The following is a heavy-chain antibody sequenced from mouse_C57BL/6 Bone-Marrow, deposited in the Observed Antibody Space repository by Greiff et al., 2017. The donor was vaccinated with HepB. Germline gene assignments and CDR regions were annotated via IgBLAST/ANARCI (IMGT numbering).Heavy chain of an antibody. D-gene: IGHD2-5*01. CDR3: TTGSNYVWFAD. J-gene: IGHJ3*01. CDR2: IDPENGDT. CDR1: GFNIKDDY. Sequence: VQLQQSGAELVRPGASVKLSCTASGFNIKDDYMHWVKQRPEQGLEWIGWIDPENGDTEYASKFQGKATITADTSYNTAYLQLSSLTSEDTAVYYCTTGSNYVWFADWGQGTLVTVSA. V-gene: IGHV14-4*01.